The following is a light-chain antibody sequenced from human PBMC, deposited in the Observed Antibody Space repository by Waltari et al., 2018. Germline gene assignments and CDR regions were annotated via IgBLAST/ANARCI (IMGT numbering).Light chain of an antibody. J-gene: IGLJ1*01. CDR1: SSDVGGYHY. Sequence: QSALTQPASVSGSPGQSITISCTGPSSDVGGYHYVSWYQHHPGKAPKLMIYDVNKRPSGVSDRFSGSKSGNTASLTISGLQTEDEADYYCTSYTSSSTYVFGIGTKVTVL. CDR2: DVN. CDR3: TSYTSSSTYV. V-gene: IGLV2-14*03.